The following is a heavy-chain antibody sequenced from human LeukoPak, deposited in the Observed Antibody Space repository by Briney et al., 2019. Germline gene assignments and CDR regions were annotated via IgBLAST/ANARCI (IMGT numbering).Heavy chain of an antibody. Sequence: GESLNISCNSSGYTFSNTWVGWVRQMPGKGLEWMGIIYVGDSETRYSPSFQGQVTFSADKSNNIAYLQWSSLKASDTAMYYCAKTHNWEEKFFDSWGQGTLVTVSS. V-gene: IGHV5-51*01. D-gene: IGHD1-20*01. J-gene: IGHJ4*02. CDR1: GYTFSNTW. CDR3: AKTHNWEEKFFDS. CDR2: IYVGDSET.